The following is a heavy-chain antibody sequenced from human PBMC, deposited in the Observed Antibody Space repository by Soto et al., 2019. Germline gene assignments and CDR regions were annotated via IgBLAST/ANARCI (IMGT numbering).Heavy chain of an antibody. D-gene: IGHD6-19*01. CDR3: GKERRGSGWLICNS. V-gene: IGHV3-23*01. J-gene: IGHJ4*02. Sequence: EVQLLESGGDLVKPGGSLRLSCAASGFTFGDYAMSWVRQAPGKGLEWVSAISGSGDSTRHADSVKGRFTVSRDNSRNTLYLHINRLTLDDTAVYYCGKERRGSGWLICNSWGQGTLVTVSS. CDR1: GFTFGDYA. CDR2: ISGSGDST.